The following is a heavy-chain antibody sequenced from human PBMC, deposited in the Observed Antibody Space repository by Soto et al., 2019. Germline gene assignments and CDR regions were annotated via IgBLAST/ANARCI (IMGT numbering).Heavy chain of an antibody. D-gene: IGHD3-3*01. CDR1: GFTFSSYW. V-gene: IGHV3-7*01. CDR2: IKQDGSEK. CDR3: ARDKNDFWSGPIYYYYYYMDV. J-gene: IGHJ6*03. Sequence: GGSLRLSCAASGFTFSSYWMSWVRQAPGKGLEWVANIKQDGSEKYYVDSVKGRFTISRDNAKNSLYLQMNSLRAEDTAVYYCARDKNDFWSGPIYYYYYYMDVWGKGTTVTVSS.